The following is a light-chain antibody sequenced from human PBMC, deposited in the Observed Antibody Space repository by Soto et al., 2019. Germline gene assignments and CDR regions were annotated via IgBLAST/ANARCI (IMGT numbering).Light chain of an antibody. CDR2: AAS. J-gene: IGKJ3*01. Sequence: DIQLTQSPSFLSASVGDRVTITCRASQDISRYLAWYQHKAGKAPKLLIYAASTLQKGVPSRFSGSGSGTEFTLTISSLQPDDFATSYCQQLNTYPLFTFGPGTEVDI. CDR1: QDISRY. V-gene: IGKV1-9*01. CDR3: QQLNTYPLFT.